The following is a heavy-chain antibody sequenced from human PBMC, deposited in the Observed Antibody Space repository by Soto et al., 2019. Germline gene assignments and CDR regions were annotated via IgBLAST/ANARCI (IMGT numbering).Heavy chain of an antibody. CDR1: GASLSGYY. J-gene: IGHJ4*02. CDR2: TNDSGST. CDR3: SKNIGFCSGFGCYRGFDC. V-gene: IGHV4-34*01. Sequence: QVQLQQWGAGLLKPSETLSLTCAVSGASLSGYYRSWIRQPPGKGLEWIGETNDSGSTSYNPSLKRRVTIIVDTSKNQFSLKLTSMTAADTAVYYCSKNIGFCSGFGCYRGFDCWGQGTLVTVSS. D-gene: IGHD2-15*01.